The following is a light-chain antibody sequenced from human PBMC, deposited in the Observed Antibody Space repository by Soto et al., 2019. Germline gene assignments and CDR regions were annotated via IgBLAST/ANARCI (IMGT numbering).Light chain of an antibody. CDR1: QTVSRYY. J-gene: IGKJ4*01. CDR3: QQALT. Sequence: VFTQSPATLSLSPGGRATLSCRASQTVSRYYLSWYQKRPGQPPRLLIYGASTRATGVPDRFSGSGSGADFTLTISSLQPEDFAVYYCQQALTFGGGTTVE. CDR2: GAS. V-gene: IGKV3D-7*01.